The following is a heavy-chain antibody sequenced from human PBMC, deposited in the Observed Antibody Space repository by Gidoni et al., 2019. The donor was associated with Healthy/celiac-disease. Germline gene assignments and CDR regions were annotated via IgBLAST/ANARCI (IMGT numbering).Heavy chain of an antibody. CDR3: ARDHERRAAFDI. CDR2: IWYDGSNK. V-gene: IGHV3-33*01. Sequence: QVQLVESGGGVVQPGRSLRLSCAASGFTFSSYGMHWVRQAPGKGLEWVAVIWYDGSNKYYADSVKGRFTISRDNSKNTLYLQMNSLRAEDTAVYYCARDHERRAAFDIWGQGTMVTVSS. J-gene: IGHJ3*02. CDR1: GFTFSSYG.